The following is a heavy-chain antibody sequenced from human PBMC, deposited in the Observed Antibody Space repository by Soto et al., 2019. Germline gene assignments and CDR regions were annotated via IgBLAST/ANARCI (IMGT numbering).Heavy chain of an antibody. V-gene: IGHV3-30-3*01. CDR2: ISYDGSNK. Sequence: AGGSLRLSCAASGFTFSSYAMHWVRQAPGKGLEWGAVISYDGSNKYYANSVKVRFTISRDNSKNTLYLQMNSLRAEDTAVYYCASQYCSGGSCYGFYGMDVWGQGTTVTVSS. CDR1: GFTFSSYA. CDR3: ASQYCSGGSCYGFYGMDV. J-gene: IGHJ6*02. D-gene: IGHD2-15*01.